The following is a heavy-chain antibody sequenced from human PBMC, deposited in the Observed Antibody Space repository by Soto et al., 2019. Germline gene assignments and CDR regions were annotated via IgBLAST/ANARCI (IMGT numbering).Heavy chain of an antibody. CDR2: ISTGTGNT. Sequence: QVQLVQSGAEVKKSGASVKVSCKASGYTFTSYAMHWVRQAPGQGLEWMGWISTGTGNTKYSQKFQGRVTITSDTSASTAYMELSSLRFEDTAVYYCARTDDYTPDYWGQGTLVTVSS. CDR1: GYTFTSYA. V-gene: IGHV1-3*04. D-gene: IGHD4-4*01. J-gene: IGHJ4*02. CDR3: ARTDDYTPDY.